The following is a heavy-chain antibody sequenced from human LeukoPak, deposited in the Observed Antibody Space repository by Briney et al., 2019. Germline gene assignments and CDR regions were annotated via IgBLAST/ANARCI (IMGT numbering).Heavy chain of an antibody. D-gene: IGHD6-13*01. V-gene: IGHV1-46*01. CDR1: GGTFTSYY. J-gene: IGHJ5*02. CDR2: INPSGGST. Sequence: ASVKVSCKASGGTFTSYYMHWVRQAPGQGLEWMGIINPSGGSTSYAQKFQGRVTMTRDTSTSTVYMELSSLRSEDTAVYYCARMYSSSWYAGWFDPWGQGTLVTVSS. CDR3: ARMYSSSWYAGWFDP.